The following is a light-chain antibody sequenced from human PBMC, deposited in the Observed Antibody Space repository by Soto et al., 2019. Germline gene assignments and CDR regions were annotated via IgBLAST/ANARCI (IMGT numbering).Light chain of an antibody. Sequence: QSALTQPASVSGSPGQSITISCTGTISDVGGHNYVSWYQQHPGKAPKLMIFEVNNRPSGISNRFSGSKSGNTASLTISGLQPEDEADYYCSSYTNSGTWVFGGGTKLTVL. CDR1: ISDVGGHNY. CDR2: EVN. CDR3: SSYTNSGTWV. V-gene: IGLV2-14*01. J-gene: IGLJ3*02.